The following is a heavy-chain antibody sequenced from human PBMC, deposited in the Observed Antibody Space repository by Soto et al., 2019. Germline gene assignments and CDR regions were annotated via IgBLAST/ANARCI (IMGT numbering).Heavy chain of an antibody. V-gene: IGHV3-23*01. CDR2: ISGSGGST. J-gene: IGHJ6*02. CDR1: GFTFSSYA. CDR3: ARDGPHFDVDV. D-gene: IGHD3-9*01. Sequence: GGSLRLSCAASGFTFSSYAMSWVRQAPGKGLEWVSAISGSGGSTYYADSVKGRFTISRDNSKNTVFLQIDSLRGDDTAVYYCARDGPHFDVDVWGQGTTVTVSS.